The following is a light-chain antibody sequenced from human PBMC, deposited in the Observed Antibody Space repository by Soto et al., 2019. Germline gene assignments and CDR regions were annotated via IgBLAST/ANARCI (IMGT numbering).Light chain of an antibody. Sequence: QSVLTQPPSASGTPGQRVTISCSGSSSNIGSNVVNWYQQRPGTAPKLLIYTNDQRPSGVPDRFSASKSGTSASLVISGLQSEDEADYYCAAWDGSLNVVFGGGTKLTVL. CDR2: TND. CDR3: AAWDGSLNVV. CDR1: SSNIGSNV. V-gene: IGLV1-44*01. J-gene: IGLJ2*01.